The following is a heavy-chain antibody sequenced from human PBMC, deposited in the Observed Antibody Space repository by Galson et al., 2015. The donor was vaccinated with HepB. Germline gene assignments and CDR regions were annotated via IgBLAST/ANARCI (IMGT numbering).Heavy chain of an antibody. CDR2: IYWDNDK. Sequence: PALVKPTQTLTLTCTFSGFSLSTTGVGVGWVRQPPGKALEWLALIYWDNDKRYNPSLKSRLTITKDTSRNQVVLTLTNMDPMDTATYYCAHRVHCNSPTCSWDVGFLDYWGQGALVTVSS. CDR1: GFSLSTTGVG. V-gene: IGHV2-5*02. D-gene: IGHD2/OR15-2a*01. CDR3: AHRVHCNSPTCSWDVGFLDY. J-gene: IGHJ4*02.